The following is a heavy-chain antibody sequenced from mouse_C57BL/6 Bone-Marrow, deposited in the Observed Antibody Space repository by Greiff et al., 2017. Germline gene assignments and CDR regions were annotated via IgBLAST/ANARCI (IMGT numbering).Heavy chain of an antibody. CDR2: IYPRDGST. D-gene: IGHD2-1*01. CDR1: GYTFTSYD. J-gene: IGHJ3*01. V-gene: IGHV1-85*01. CDR3: AKEGGTWGNYWFAY. Sequence: QVQLKESGPELVKPGASVKLSCKASGYTFTSYDINWVKQRPGQGLEWIGWIYPRDGSTKYNEKFKGKATLTVDTSSSTAYMELHSLTSEDSAVYFCAKEGGTWGNYWFAYWGQGTLVTVSA.